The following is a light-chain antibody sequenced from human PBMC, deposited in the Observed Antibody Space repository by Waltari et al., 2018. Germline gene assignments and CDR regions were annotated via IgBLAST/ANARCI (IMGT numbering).Light chain of an antibody. CDR3: QQYNSYWYT. V-gene: IGKV1-5*03. Sequence: DIQMTQSPSTLSAYVGDRVTITCRASQSISSWLAWYQQKPGKAPKLLIYRASSLESGVPSRFSGSGSGTEFTLTISSLQPDDFATHYCQQYNSYWYTFGQGTKLEI. CDR2: RAS. CDR1: QSISSW. J-gene: IGKJ2*01.